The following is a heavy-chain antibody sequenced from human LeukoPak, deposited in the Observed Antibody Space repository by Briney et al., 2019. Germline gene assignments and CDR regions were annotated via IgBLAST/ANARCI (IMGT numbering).Heavy chain of an antibody. D-gene: IGHD3-10*01. J-gene: IGHJ3*02. V-gene: IGHV1-3*01. Sequence: ASVKVSCTASGYTFTSYAMHWVRQAPGQRLEWMGWINAGNGNTKYSQEFQGRVTITRDTSASTAYMELSSLRSEDTAVYYCVRGSPSGNAYYYGSGSYYRFDAFDIWGQGTMVTVSS. CDR1: GYTFTSYA. CDR3: VRGSPSGNAYYYGSGSYYRFDAFDI. CDR2: INAGNGNT.